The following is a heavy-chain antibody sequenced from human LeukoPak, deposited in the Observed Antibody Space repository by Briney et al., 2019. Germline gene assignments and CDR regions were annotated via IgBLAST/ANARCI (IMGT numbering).Heavy chain of an antibody. Sequence: GGSLRLSCAASGFTFSSYSMSWVRQAPGKGLEWVSTISGRRDSTSYADSVKGRFTISRDNSKNTVHLQMNSLRAEDTAMYYCARRAGDYSHPYDYWGQGTLVTVSS. J-gene: IGHJ4*02. CDR1: GFTFSSYS. CDR2: ISGRRDST. D-gene: IGHD3-22*01. V-gene: IGHV3-23*01. CDR3: ARRAGDYSHPYDY.